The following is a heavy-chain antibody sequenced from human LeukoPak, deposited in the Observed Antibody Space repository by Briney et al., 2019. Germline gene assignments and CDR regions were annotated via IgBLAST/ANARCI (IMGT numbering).Heavy chain of an antibody. J-gene: IGHJ3*02. CDR1: GFTFSSYS. CDR3: ARRYTYDSSGYWIDAFDI. D-gene: IGHD3-22*01. Sequence: KTGGSLRLSCAASGFTFSSYSMSWVRQAPGKGLEWVSSISSSSSYIYYADSVKGRFTISRDNAKNSLYLQMNSLRAEDTAAYYCARRYTYDSSGYWIDAFDIWGQGTMVTVSS. CDR2: ISSSSSYI. V-gene: IGHV3-21*01.